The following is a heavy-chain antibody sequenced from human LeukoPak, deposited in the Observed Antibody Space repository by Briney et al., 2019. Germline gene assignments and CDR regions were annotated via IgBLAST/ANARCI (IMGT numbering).Heavy chain of an antibody. CDR1: GGTFSSYA. Sequence: GASVKVSCKASGGTFSSYAISWVRQAPGQGLEWMGGIIPIFGTANYAQKFQGRVTITTDESTSTAYMELSSLRSEDTAVYYWARGESIPTMCEYWGQGTLVTVSS. CDR2: IIPIFGTA. J-gene: IGHJ4*02. D-gene: IGHD2-2*02. V-gene: IGHV1-69*05. CDR3: ARGESIPTMCEY.